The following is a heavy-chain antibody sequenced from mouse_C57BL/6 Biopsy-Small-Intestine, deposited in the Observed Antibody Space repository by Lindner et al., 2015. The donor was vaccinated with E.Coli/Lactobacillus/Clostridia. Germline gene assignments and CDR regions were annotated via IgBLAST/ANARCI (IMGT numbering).Heavy chain of an antibody. J-gene: IGHJ3*01. D-gene: IGHD1-1*02. CDR3: ATTVITPPGWFDP. CDR1: GNTFSEYT. V-gene: IGHV9-2-1*01. CDR2: INTKSGKP. Sequence: VKVSCKASGNTFSEYTXNWVRQAPGQGLEWMGWINTKSGKPMYAQGFTGRFVFSLDTSVSTTYLEINSLNPEDTAVYYCATTVITPPGWFDPWGQGTLVTVS.